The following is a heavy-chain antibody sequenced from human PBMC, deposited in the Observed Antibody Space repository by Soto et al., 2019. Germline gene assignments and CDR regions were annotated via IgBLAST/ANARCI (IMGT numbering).Heavy chain of an antibody. D-gene: IGHD6-13*01. CDR3: AKELGYRSSFEY. J-gene: IGHJ4*02. CDR2: ISYDGSNK. CDR1: GFTFSSYG. Sequence: QVQLVESGGGVVQPGRSLRLSCAASGFTFSSYGMHWVRQAPGKGLEWVAVISYDGSNKYYADSVKGRFTISRDNSKNTLYLQMNSLRAEDTAVYYCAKELGYRSSFEYWGQGTLVTVSS. V-gene: IGHV3-30*18.